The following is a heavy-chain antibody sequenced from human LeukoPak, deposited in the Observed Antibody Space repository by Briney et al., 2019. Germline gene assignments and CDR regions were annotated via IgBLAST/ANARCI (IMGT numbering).Heavy chain of an antibody. CDR2: INPNSGGT. D-gene: IGHD3-3*01. CDR1: GYTFTGYY. Sequence: ASVKVSCKASGYTFTGYYMHWVRQAPGQGLERMGWINPNSGGTNYAQKFQGRVTMTRDTSISTAYMELSRLRSDDTAVYYCATLYDLWSGYYQNYYYYYMDVWGKGTTVTVSS. CDR3: ATLYDLWSGYYQNYYYYYMDV. V-gene: IGHV1-2*02. J-gene: IGHJ6*03.